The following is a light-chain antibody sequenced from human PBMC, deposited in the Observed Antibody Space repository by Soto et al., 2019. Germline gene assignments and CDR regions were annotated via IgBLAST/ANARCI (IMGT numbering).Light chain of an antibody. V-gene: IGKV1-5*03. Sequence: DIQMTQSPSTLSASVGDRVTVTCRASHSISDWLAWYQQKPGKAPKLLIYKASILESGVPSRFSGSGSGTEFTLTISSLQPDDFATYYCQQYNSYWTFGQGTKVDIK. J-gene: IGKJ1*01. CDR2: KAS. CDR1: HSISDW. CDR3: QQYNSYWT.